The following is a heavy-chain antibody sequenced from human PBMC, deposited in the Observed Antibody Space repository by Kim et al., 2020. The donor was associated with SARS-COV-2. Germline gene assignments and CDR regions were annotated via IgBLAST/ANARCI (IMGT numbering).Heavy chain of an antibody. D-gene: IGHD1-26*01. J-gene: IGHJ4*02. V-gene: IGHV1-3*01. CDR1: GYTFTAFP. CDR2: INAGDGNT. Sequence: ASVKVSCKASGYTFTAFPIHWVRQAPGQRLEWMGSINAGDGNTIYSQKFQGRVTFTRDTFANTVYIEVSSLKSEDAAIYYCARAADSGTFYRLPDNWGQGTLVTVPS. CDR3: ARAADSGTFYRLPDN.